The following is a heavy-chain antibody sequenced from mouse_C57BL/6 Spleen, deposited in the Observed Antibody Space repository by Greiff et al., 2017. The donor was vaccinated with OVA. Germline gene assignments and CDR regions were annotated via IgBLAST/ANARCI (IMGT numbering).Heavy chain of an antibody. J-gene: IGHJ2*01. CDR3: TRRAAQASAPDY. D-gene: IGHD3-2*02. Sequence: VQLQQSGAELVRPGASVTLSCKASGYTFTDYEMHWVKQTPVHGLEWIGAIDPETGGTAYNQKFKGKAILTADKSSSTAYMELRSLTSEDSAYYDSTRRAAQASAPDYWGQGTTLTVSA. CDR2: IDPETGGT. V-gene: IGHV1-15*01. CDR1: GYTFTDYE.